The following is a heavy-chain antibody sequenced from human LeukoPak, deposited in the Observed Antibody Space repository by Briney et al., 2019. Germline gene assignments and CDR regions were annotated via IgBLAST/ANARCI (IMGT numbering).Heavy chain of an antibody. D-gene: IGHD2-2*01. Sequence: SQTLSLTCTVSGGSISSGSYYWSWIRQPAGKGLEWIGRIYTSGSTNYNPSLKSRVTISVDTSKNQFSLKLSSVTAADTAVYYCAREIIVVVPAAISSYNWFDPWGRGTLVTVSS. CDR2: IYTSGST. CDR3: AREIIVVVPAAISSYNWFDP. J-gene: IGHJ5*02. CDR1: GGSISSGSYY. V-gene: IGHV4-61*02.